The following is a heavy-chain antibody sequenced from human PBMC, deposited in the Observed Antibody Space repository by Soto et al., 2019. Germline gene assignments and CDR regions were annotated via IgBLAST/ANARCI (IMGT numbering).Heavy chain of an antibody. CDR2: IYYSGST. CDR1: GGSISSYY. Sequence: PSETLSLTCTVSGGSISSYYWSWIRQPPGKGLEWIGYIYYSGSTNYNPSLKSRVTISVDTSKNQFSLKLSSVTAADTAVYYCARQGAGYYGYVTWFDPWGQGTLVTVSS. V-gene: IGHV4-59*08. CDR3: ARQGAGYYGYVTWFDP. J-gene: IGHJ5*02. D-gene: IGHD3-10*01.